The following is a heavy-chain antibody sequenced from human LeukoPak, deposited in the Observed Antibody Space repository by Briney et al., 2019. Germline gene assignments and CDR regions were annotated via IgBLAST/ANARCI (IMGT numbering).Heavy chain of an antibody. CDR2: INHSGST. CDR3: ARTSSSSPAT. J-gene: IGHJ4*02. D-gene: IGHD6-13*01. CDR1: GGSFSGYY. V-gene: IGHV4-34*01. Sequence: SETLSLTCAVYGGSFSGYYWSWIRQPPGKGLEWIGEINHSGSTNYNPSLKSRVTISVDTSKNQFSLKLSSVTAADTAVYYCARTSSSSPATWGQGNLVTVSS.